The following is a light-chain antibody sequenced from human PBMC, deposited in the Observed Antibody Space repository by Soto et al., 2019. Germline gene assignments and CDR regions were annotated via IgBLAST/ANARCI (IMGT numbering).Light chain of an antibody. CDR2: SNN. CDR1: SSNIGSNY. CDR3: AAWDDSLSVGV. Sequence: QSVLTQPPSASGTPGQRVTISCSGSSSNIGSNYVYWYQQLPGTAPKLLIYSNNQRPSGVPDRFSGSKSGTSASLAISGFRSEDEADYYCAAWDDSLSVGVFGGGTKVTVL. V-gene: IGLV1-47*02. J-gene: IGLJ2*01.